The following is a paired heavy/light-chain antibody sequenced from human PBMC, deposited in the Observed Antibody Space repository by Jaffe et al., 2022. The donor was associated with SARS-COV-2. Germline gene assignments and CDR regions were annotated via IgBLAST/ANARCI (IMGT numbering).Heavy chain of an antibody. CDR3: AKNEAAFMVVVITLFDY. D-gene: IGHD3-22*01. Sequence: EVQLLESGGGLVQPGGSLRLSCAASGFTFSSYAMSWVRQAPGKGLEWVSAISGSGGDTYYADSVKGRFTISRDNSKNTLYLHMNTLRAEDTALYYCAKNEAAFMVVVITLFDYWGQGTLVTVSS. CDR1: GFTFSSYA. J-gene: IGHJ4*02. CDR2: ISGSGGDT. V-gene: IGHV3-23*01.
Light chain of an antibody. Sequence: QSVLTQPPSVSAAPGQKVTISCSGSSSNIGNNYVSWYQQLPGTAPKLLIYDNNKRPAGIPDRFSGSKSGTSATLGITGLQTGDEADYYCGTWDSSLSVGLFGTGTKVTVL. J-gene: IGLJ1*01. CDR2: DNN. CDR3: GTWDSSLSVGL. V-gene: IGLV1-51*01. CDR1: SSNIGNNY.